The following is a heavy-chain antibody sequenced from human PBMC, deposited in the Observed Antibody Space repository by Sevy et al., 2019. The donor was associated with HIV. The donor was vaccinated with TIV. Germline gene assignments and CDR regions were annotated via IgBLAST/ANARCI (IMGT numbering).Heavy chain of an antibody. CDR3: ARCLGGLRPWEYNWFDP. V-gene: IGHV1-18*01. CDR1: GYTFASYG. CDR2: VTPYNGHK. Sequence: ASVKVSCKASGYTFASYGISWVRQAPGQGLAWMGWVTPYNGHKKYAQKLQGRVTMTTDTSTSTAYMELRSLRSDDTAVYYCARCLGGLRPWEYNWFDPWGQGTLVTVSS. D-gene: IGHD1-26*01. J-gene: IGHJ5*02.